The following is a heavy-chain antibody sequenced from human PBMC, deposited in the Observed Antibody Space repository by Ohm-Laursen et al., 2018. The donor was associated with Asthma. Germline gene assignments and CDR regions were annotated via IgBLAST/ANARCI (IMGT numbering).Heavy chain of an antibody. CDR3: ARDVMEWYLPAFDF. V-gene: IGHV3-30-3*01. J-gene: IGHJ4*02. D-gene: IGHD3-3*01. CDR1: GFTFSTYW. Sequence: SLRLSCSASGFTFSTYWMHWVRQAPGKGLEWVAVGGSYYDGGLKYYADSVNGRFTVSRDDSKNTLYLQMNSLRPDDTAVYYCARDVMEWYLPAFDFWGQGTLVTVSS. CDR2: GGSYYDGGLK.